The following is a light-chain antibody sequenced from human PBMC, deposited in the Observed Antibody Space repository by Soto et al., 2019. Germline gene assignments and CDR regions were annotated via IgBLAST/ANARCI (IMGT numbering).Light chain of an antibody. CDR3: SLYTSENAYV. Sequence: QSVMPHQPSLSGSPGQSVTISCTGTSTDFVGYNRVSWYQQPPGTAPELMIYEVSKRPSGVPDRFSGSKSGNTASLTISGLQAADEADYYCSLYTSENAYVFGTGTKV. J-gene: IGLJ1*01. V-gene: IGLV2-18*01. CDR1: STDFVGYNR. CDR2: EVS.